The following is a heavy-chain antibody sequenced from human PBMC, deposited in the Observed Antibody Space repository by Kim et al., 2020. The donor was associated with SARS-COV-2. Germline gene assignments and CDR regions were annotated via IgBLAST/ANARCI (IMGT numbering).Heavy chain of an antibody. J-gene: IGHJ4*02. Sequence: SETLSLTCTVSGGSISSSSYYWGWIRQPPGKGLEWIGSIYYSGSTYYNPSLKSRVTISVDTSKNQFSLKLSSVTAADTAVYYCARPTRPHYYDSLEYYFDYWGQGTLVTVSS. CDR3: ARPTRPHYYDSLEYYFDY. V-gene: IGHV4-39*01. CDR1: GGSISSSSYY. CDR2: IYYSGST. D-gene: IGHD3-22*01.